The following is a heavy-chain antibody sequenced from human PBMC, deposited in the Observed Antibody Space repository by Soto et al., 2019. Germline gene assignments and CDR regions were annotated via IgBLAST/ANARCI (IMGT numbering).Heavy chain of an antibody. CDR1: GFTFSSYA. CDR2: ISSDGSDK. J-gene: IGHJ5*02. CDR3: AGCMALRPMGWFDP. V-gene: IGHV3-30-3*01. D-gene: IGHD6-6*01. Sequence: QVQLVESGGGAVQPGRSLRLSCAASGFTFSSYAMEWVRQAPGKGLEWVAVISSDGSDKYYADSVKGRFTISRDNSKNTLYLQMNSLGVEDTAVYFCAGCMALRPMGWFDPWGQGTLVTVSS.